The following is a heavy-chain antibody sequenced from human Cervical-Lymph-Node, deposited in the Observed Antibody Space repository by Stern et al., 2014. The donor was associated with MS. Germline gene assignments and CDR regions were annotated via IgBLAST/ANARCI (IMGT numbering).Heavy chain of an antibody. Sequence: EVQLVESGGGLVQPGGSLRLSCVASGFSFGTSWTSWVRQPPGRGLEWVANIRQDGYDKFYVDSVKGRFTISRDNARNSLYLQMNSLTVADTAVYYCARDRRAFLDYWGQGTHVAVSS. D-gene: IGHD2/OR15-2a*01. J-gene: IGHJ4*02. CDR2: IRQDGYDK. CDR3: ARDRRAFLDY. V-gene: IGHV3-7*01. CDR1: GFSFGTSW.